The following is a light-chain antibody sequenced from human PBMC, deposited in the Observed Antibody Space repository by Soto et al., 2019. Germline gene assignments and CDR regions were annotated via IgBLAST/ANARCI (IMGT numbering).Light chain of an antibody. CDR3: QQYSSLWT. V-gene: IGKV3-20*01. CDR2: GAS. CDR1: QSVNNNY. J-gene: IGKJ1*01. Sequence: EIVLTQCPGTLSLSPGERATLSCRTSQSVNNNYLAWYQQKPGQAPRLLIYGASSRATGIPDRFSGSGSGTDFTLSISRLEPEDFAVYYCQQYSSLWTFGQGTKVDI.